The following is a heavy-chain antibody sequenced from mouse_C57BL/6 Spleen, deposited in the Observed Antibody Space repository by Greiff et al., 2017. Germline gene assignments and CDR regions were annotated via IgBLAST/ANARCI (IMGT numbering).Heavy chain of an antibody. Sequence: EVQLQQSGPGLVKPSQSLSLTCSVTGYSITSGYYWNWIRQFPGNKLEWMGYISYDGSNNYNPSLKNRISITRDTSKNQFFLKLNSVTTEDTATYYCARTGGLLPFAYWGQGTLVTVSA. CDR1: GYSITSGYY. CDR3: ARTGGLLPFAY. V-gene: IGHV3-6*01. CDR2: ISYDGSN. J-gene: IGHJ3*01. D-gene: IGHD2-10*01.